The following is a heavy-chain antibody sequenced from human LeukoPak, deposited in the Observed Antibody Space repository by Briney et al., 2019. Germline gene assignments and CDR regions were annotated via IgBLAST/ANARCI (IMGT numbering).Heavy chain of an antibody. CDR3: AKNTLLYTMGDGFDY. CDR1: GFTFSSYG. CDR2: ISYDGSNK. V-gene: IGHV3-30*18. J-gene: IGHJ4*02. D-gene: IGHD5/OR15-5a*01. Sequence: GGSLRLSCAASGFTFSSYGMHWVRQAPGKGLEWVAVISYDGSNKYYADSVKGRFTISRDNSKNTLYLQMNSLRAEDTAVYYCAKNTLLYTMGDGFDYWGQGTLVTVSS.